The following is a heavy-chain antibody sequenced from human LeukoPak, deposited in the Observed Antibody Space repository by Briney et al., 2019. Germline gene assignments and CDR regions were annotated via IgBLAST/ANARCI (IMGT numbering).Heavy chain of an antibody. D-gene: IGHD2-2*01. Sequence: ASVKVSCKASGYTFTGYDMHWVRQAPGQGLEWMGWINPNSGGTNYAQKFQGRVTMTRDTSISTAYMELSRLRSDDTAVYYCARMFRYCSSTSCLPYFDYWGQGILVTVSS. J-gene: IGHJ4*02. V-gene: IGHV1-2*02. CDR3: ARMFRYCSSTSCLPYFDY. CDR1: GYTFTGYD. CDR2: INPNSGGT.